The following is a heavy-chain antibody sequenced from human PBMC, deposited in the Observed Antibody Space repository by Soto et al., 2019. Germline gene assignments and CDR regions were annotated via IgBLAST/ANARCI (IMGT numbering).Heavy chain of an antibody. Sequence: SGPTLVNPTQTLTLTCTFSGFSLSTSGEGVGWIRQPPGKALEWLALIFWDDDERYNSSLRSRLTITKATSKNQVVLTLTNMDPLDSATSYCAHRRDATVRVPAAISAWFDPWGQGTQVTVSS. CDR3: AHRRDATVRVPAAISAWFDP. CDR1: GFSLSTSGEG. V-gene: IGHV2-5*02. J-gene: IGHJ5*02. CDR2: IFWDDDE. D-gene: IGHD2-2*01.